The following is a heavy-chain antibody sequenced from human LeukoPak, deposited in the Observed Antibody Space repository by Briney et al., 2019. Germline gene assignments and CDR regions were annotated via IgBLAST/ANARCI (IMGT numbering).Heavy chain of an antibody. V-gene: IGHV3-9*01. CDR3: ASLAVAGTRDPFDY. D-gene: IGHD6-19*01. J-gene: IGHJ4*02. CDR2: ISWNSGSI. CDR1: GFTFDDYA. Sequence: GGSLRLSCAASGFTFDDYAMHWVRQAPGKGLEWVSGISWNSGSIGYADSVKGRFTISRDNAKNTLYLQMNSLRAEDTAVYYCASLAVAGTRDPFDYWGQGTLVTVSS.